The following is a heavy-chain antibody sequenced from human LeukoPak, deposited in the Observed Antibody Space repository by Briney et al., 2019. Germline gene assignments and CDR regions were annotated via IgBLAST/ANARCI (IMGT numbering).Heavy chain of an antibody. Sequence: GRSLRLSCAASGFTFSSYGMHWVRQAPGKGLEWVAVISYDGSNKYYADSVKGRFTISRDNSKNTLYLQMNSLRAEDTAVYYCAKAEYSSSPLDYWGQGTLVTVSS. CDR3: AKAEYSSSPLDY. V-gene: IGHV3-30*18. CDR1: GFTFSSYG. J-gene: IGHJ4*02. CDR2: ISYDGSNK. D-gene: IGHD6-6*01.